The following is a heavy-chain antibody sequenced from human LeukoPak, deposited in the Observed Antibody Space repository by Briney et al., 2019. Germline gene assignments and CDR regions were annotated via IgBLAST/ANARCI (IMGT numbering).Heavy chain of an antibody. V-gene: IGHV1-69*15. CDR1: GGAFSSYA. CDR3: AREGYCSTTGCHDAY. J-gene: IGHJ4*02. CDR2: IIPIFGTP. D-gene: IGHD2-2*01. Sequence: GSSVKVSCKASGGAFSSYAISWVRQAPGQGLEWMGRIIPIFGTPNYARKFQGRVTITADESTNTAYMELSSLRSEDTAVYYCAREGYCSTTGCHDAYWGQGTLVTVSS.